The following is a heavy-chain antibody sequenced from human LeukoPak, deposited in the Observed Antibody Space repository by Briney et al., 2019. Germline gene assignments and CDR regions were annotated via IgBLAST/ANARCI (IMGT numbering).Heavy chain of an antibody. D-gene: IGHD4-11*01. V-gene: IGHV4-59*01. Sequence: PSETLSLTCTVSGGSISSYYWSWIRQPPGKGLEWIGYICYSGSTNYNPSLKSRVTISVDTSKNQFSLKVSSVTAADTAVYYCARVGTTVTTNWFDPWGQGTLVTVSS. CDR1: GGSISSYY. CDR3: ARVGTTVTTNWFDP. CDR2: ICYSGST. J-gene: IGHJ5*02.